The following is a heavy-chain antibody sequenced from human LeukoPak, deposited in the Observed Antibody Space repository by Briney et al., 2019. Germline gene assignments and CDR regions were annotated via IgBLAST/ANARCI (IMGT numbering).Heavy chain of an antibody. CDR3: AREQYGGKDY. CDR2: IKEDGSEK. J-gene: IGHJ4*02. Sequence: PGGSLRLSCAASGFTFSTYWMSWVRQAPGEGLEWVANIKEDGSEKYYVDSVKGRFTISRDNAKNSLYLQMNSLRAEDTAVYYCAREQYGGKDYWGQGTLVTVSS. CDR1: GFTFSTYW. V-gene: IGHV3-7*05. D-gene: IGHD4-23*01.